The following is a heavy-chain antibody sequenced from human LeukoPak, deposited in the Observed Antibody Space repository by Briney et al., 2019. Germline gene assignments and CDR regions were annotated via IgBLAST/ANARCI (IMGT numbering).Heavy chain of an antibody. D-gene: IGHD3-3*01. CDR1: GGSISSYY. CDR2: IYYSGST. Sequence: KPSETLSLTCAVYGGSISSYYWSWIRQPPGKGLEWIGYIYYSGSTNYNPSLKSRVTISVDTSKNQFSLKLSSVTAADTAVYYCARQKNPAYDFWSGYSTDAFDIWGQGTMVTVSS. CDR3: ARQKNPAYDFWSGYSTDAFDI. J-gene: IGHJ3*02. V-gene: IGHV4-59*01.